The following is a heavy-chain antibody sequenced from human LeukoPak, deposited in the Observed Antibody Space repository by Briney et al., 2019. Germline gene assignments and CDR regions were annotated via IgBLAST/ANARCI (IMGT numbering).Heavy chain of an antibody. CDR1: GYTLTELS. D-gene: IGHD2-15*01. V-gene: IGHV1-24*01. CDR3: ATEDSYCSGSSCYQRFDY. CDR2: FDPEHGET. J-gene: IGHJ4*02. Sequence: GAPVKVSCKVSGYTLTELSMHWVRQAPGKGLEWMGGFDPEHGETIYSQKFQGRVTVTEDTSTDTAYMDLSSLRSEDTAVYYCATEDSYCSGSSCYQRFDYWGQGTLVTVSS.